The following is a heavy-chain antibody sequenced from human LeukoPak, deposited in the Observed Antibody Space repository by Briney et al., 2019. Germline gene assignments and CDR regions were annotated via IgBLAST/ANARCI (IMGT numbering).Heavy chain of an antibody. CDR1: GGSISSYY. CDR2: IYYSGST. CDR3: ARSSRLSDAFDI. D-gene: IGHD3-22*01. J-gene: IGHJ3*02. Sequence: PSETLSLTCAVSGGSISSYYWSWIRQPPGQGLEWMGYIYYSGSTNYNPSLKSRVTISVDTSKNQFSLELSSVTAADTAVYYCARSSRLSDAFDIWGQGTMVTVSS. V-gene: IGHV4-59*01.